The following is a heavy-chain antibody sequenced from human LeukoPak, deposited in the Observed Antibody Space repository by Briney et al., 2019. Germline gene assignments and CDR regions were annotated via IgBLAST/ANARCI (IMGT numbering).Heavy chain of an antibody. Sequence: GXXXXTYYMNWVRQAPXKGXEWVSSISSSSIYXYYADSVKGRFTISRDNAKXSLYLQMNSLRAEDTAVYYXXXXGXXXXGGVWGXGXTVTISS. CDR3: XXXGXXXXGGV. CDR1: GXXXXTYY. V-gene: IGHV3-21*01. D-gene: IGHD3-16*01. CDR2: ISSSSIYX. J-gene: IGHJ6*04.